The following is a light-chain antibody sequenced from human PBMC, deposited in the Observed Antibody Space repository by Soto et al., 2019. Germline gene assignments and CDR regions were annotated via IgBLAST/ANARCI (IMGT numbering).Light chain of an antibody. CDR3: CSYAGSSTYV. Sequence: QSALTQPASVSGSPGQSITISCTGTSSGVGNYDLVSWYQQHPGKAPRLMIYEDTKRPSGVTYRFSGSKSGNTASLAISGLQAEDEADYYCCSYAGSSTYVFGTGTKVTVL. CDR1: SSGVGNYDL. J-gene: IGLJ1*01. V-gene: IGLV2-23*01. CDR2: EDT.